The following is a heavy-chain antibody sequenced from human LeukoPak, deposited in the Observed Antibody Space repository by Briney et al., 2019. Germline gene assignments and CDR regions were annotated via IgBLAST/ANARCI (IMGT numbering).Heavy chain of an antibody. CDR3: ARGDCTTTSCYLFGF. CDR2: IWYDGSKK. CDR1: GFTFSNYG. V-gene: IGHV3-33*01. D-gene: IGHD2-2*01. Sequence: GRSLRLSCAASGFTFSNYGLHWVRQAPGKGLEWVAIIWYDGSKKYFAESVKGRATISRDNSRNTLYLQLDSLRAEDTAVYYRARGDCTTTSCYLFGFWGQGTLVTVSS. J-gene: IGHJ4*02.